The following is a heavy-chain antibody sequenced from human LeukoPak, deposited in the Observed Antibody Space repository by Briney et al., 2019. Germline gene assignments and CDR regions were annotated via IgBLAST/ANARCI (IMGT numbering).Heavy chain of an antibody. CDR2: IYYSGST. J-gene: IGHJ5*01. CDR3: VSPKTNGWFDS. V-gene: IGHV4-39*01. D-gene: IGHD2-8*01. CDR1: GGSISSSSYY. Sequence: PSETLSLTCTVSGGSISSSSYYWGWIRQPPGKGLEWIGSIYYSGSTYYNPSLKSRVTISVDTSKNQFSLKLSSVTAADTAVYYCVSPKTNGWFDSWGQGSLVTVSS.